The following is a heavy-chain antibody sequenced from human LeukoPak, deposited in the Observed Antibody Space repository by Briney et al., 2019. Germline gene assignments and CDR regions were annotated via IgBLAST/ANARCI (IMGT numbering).Heavy chain of an antibody. CDR1: GYTFTSYG. V-gene: IGHV1-18*01. D-gene: IGHD6-13*01. Sequence: GASVKVSCKASGYTFTSYGISWVRQAPGQGLEWMGWISAYDGNTNYAQKLQGRVTMTTDTSTSTAYMELSRLRSDDTAVYYCARGLSSSWYYYMDVWGKGTTVTVSS. CDR2: ISAYDGNT. CDR3: ARGLSSSWYYYMDV. J-gene: IGHJ6*03.